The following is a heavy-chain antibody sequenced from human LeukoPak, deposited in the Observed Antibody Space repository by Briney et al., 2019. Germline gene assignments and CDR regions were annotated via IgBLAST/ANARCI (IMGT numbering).Heavy chain of an antibody. D-gene: IGHD6-13*01. V-gene: IGHV3-30*02. Sequence: GGSLRLSCAASGFTFSSYGMHWVRQAPGKGLEWVAFIRYDGSNKYYADSVKGRFTISRDNSKNTLFLQMNSLRAEDTAVYYCAKTSSWYGYYFDYWGQGTLVTVSS. J-gene: IGHJ4*02. CDR3: AKTSSWYGYYFDY. CDR2: IRYDGSNK. CDR1: GFTFSSYG.